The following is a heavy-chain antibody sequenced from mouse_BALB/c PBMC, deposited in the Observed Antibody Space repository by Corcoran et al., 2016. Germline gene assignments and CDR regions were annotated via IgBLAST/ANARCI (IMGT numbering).Heavy chain of an antibody. V-gene: IGHV9-1*02. D-gene: IGHD2-4*01. CDR1: GYTFTNYG. J-gene: IGHJ3*01. Sequence: QIQLVQSGPELKKPGETVKISCKASGYTFTNYGMNWVKQAPGKGLKWMGWINTYTGEPTYADDFKGRFAFSLETSASTAYLQINNLKNEDMATYFCARGGITPFVYWGQGTLVTVSA. CDR3: ARGGITPFVY. CDR2: INTYTGEP.